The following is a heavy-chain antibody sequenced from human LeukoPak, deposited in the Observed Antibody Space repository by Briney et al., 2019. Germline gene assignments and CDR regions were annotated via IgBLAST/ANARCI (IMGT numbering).Heavy chain of an antibody. V-gene: IGHV3-48*03. CDR2: ISGGGSTM. Sequence: GGSLRLSCAASGFTFSNYEMSWVRQAPGKGLEWVSYISGGGSTMYYADSVKGRFTISRDNAKNCLFLQMTSLRAEDTAVYYCARDPAGVDYWGQGTLVTVSS. CDR3: ARDPAGVDY. CDR1: GFTFSNYE. J-gene: IGHJ4*02. D-gene: IGHD3-10*01.